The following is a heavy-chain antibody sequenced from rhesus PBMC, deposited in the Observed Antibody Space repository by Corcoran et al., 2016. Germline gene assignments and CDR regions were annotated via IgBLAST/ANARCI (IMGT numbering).Heavy chain of an antibody. V-gene: IGHV2S1*01. CDR3: ARVRGYEDDYGYFNFDY. Sequence: QVTLKESGPALVKPTQTLTLTCTFSGFLLSPSGLGVGWIRQPPGKAMEWLASIFWDDDKYYSTSLKSRLTISKDTSKNQVVLTMTNMDPVDTATYYCARVRGYEDDYGYFNFDYWGQGVLVTVSS. CDR1: GFLLSPSGLG. J-gene: IGHJ4*01. CDR2: IFWDDDK. D-gene: IGHD3-9*01.